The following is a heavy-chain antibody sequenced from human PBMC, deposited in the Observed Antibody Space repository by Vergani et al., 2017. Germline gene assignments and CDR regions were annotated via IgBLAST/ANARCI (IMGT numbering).Heavy chain of an antibody. V-gene: IGHV4-59*13. CDR3: SRVMYRDEASTGYRLEGMDI. Sequence: QVQLEESGPGLVKPSETLSLTCTVSGGSFNTYYWSWIRQSPGKGLEWIGYIYSTGSTNYNPSLNSRVTMSVDTSKNQFSLKLRSVTAADTALYFWSRVMYRDEASTGYRLEGMDIWGQGTTVTISS. J-gene: IGHJ6*02. CDR1: GGSFNTYY. D-gene: IGHD3-9*01. CDR2: IYSTGST.